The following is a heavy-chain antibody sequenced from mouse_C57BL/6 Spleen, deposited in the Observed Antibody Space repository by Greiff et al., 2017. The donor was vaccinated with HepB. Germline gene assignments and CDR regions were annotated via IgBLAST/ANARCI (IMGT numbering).Heavy chain of an antibody. CDR3: AREGKGYQSCMDY. V-gene: IGHV1-42*01. J-gene: IGHJ4*01. Sequence: VQLKESGPELVKPGASVKISCKASGYSFTGYYMNWVKQSPEKSLEWIGEINPSTGGTTYNQKFKAKATLTVDKSSSTAYMQLKNLTSEDSAVYYCAREGKGYQSCMDYWGQGTSVTVSS. CDR1: GYSFTGYY. D-gene: IGHD2-2*01. CDR2: INPSTGGT.